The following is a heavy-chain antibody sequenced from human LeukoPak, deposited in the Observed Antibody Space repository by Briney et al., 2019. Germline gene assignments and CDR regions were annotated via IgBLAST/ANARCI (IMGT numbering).Heavy chain of an antibody. Sequence: GGSLRLSCAASGFTFNLYAMSWVRQAPGKGLEWVSTISGSAGSTFYADSVKGRFTISRDNSENSLYLEMNNLRAEDTAVSYCAKDRDAVTMIRGIYADWGQGTLVTVSS. CDR2: ISGSAGST. CDR1: GFTFNLYA. V-gene: IGHV3-23*01. CDR3: AKDRDAVTMIRGIYAD. D-gene: IGHD3-10*01. J-gene: IGHJ4*02.